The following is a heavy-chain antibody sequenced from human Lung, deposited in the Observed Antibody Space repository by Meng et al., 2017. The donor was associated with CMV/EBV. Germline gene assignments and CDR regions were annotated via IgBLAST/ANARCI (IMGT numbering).Heavy chain of an antibody. V-gene: IGHV3-23*01. CDR1: GFTFSSFA. D-gene: IGHD6-13*01. CDR2: ITGSGGST. Sequence: GGSLRLXXAASGFTFSSFAMSWVRQAPGKGLEWVSAITGSGGSTYYADSARGRFTISRDNSKNTLYLQLNSLGAEDTAVYYCGKAFSCSWSREYYVYWGQGTXVTVSS. CDR3: GKAFSCSWSREYYVY. J-gene: IGHJ4*01.